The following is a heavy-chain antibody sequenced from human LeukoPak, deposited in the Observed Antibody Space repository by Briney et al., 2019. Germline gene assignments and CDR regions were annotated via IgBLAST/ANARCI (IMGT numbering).Heavy chain of an antibody. Sequence: GGCLRLSCAASGFTFSSYSMNWVRQAPGKGLEWDSSISSSSSYIYYADSVKGRFTISRDNAKNSLYLQMNSLRAEDTAVYYCARDGELGYCSGGSCSTTSYYYYGMDVWGQGTTVTVSS. V-gene: IGHV3-21*01. CDR1: GFTFSSYS. D-gene: IGHD2-15*01. CDR2: ISSSSSYI. CDR3: ARDGELGYCSGGSCSTTSYYYYGMDV. J-gene: IGHJ6*02.